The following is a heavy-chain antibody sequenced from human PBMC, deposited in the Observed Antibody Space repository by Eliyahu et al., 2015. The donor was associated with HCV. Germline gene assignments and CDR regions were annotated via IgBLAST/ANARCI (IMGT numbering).Heavy chain of an antibody. D-gene: IGHD1-26*01. V-gene: IGHV3-9*01. CDR2: ISWNSGSI. J-gene: IGHJ3*02. Sequence: EVQLVESGGGLVQPGRSLRLSCAASGFTFDDYAMHWVRQAPGKGLEWVSGISWNSGSIGYADSVKGRFTISRDNAKNSLYLQMNSLRAEDTALYYCAKDMPIGIVGPPGAFDIWGQGTMVTVSS. CDR3: AKDMPIGIVGPPGAFDI. CDR1: GFTFDDYA.